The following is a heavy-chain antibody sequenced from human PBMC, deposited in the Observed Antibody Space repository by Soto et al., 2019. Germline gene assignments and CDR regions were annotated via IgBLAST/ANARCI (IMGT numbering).Heavy chain of an antibody. V-gene: IGHV1-69*04. CDR3: GRDGKYYYDSSGYYLDY. CDR1: GGTFSRYT. D-gene: IGHD3-22*01. Sequence: SVKVSCKASGGTFSRYTICWVRQAPGQGLEWMGRIIPILGIANYVQKFQGGVTITADKSTSTAYMELSSLRSEDTAVYYCGRDGKYYYDSSGYYLDYWGQGTLVTVSS. J-gene: IGHJ4*02. CDR2: IIPILGIA.